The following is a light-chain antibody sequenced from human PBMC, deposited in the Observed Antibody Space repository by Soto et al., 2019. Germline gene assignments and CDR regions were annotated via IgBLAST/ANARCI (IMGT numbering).Light chain of an antibody. CDR2: EVS. CDR1: SSYVGSYKL. J-gene: IGLJ1*01. CDR3: CSYAGSSTYV. V-gene: IGLV2-23*02. Sequence: CAQTQPASGSGAYVQVSTISCTATSSYVGSYKLVSWYQQHPGKAPKLMIYEVSKRPSGVSNRFSGSKSGNTASLTISGLQAEDEAEYYFCSYAGSSTYVFGTGTKVPV.